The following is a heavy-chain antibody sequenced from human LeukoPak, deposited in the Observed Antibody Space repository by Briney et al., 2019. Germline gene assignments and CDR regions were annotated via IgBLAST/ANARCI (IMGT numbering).Heavy chain of an antibody. Sequence: NPGGSLRLSCAASGFTFSDYYMSWIRQAPGKGLEWVSYISSSGSTIYYADSVKGRFTISRDNAKNSLYLQMNSLRAEDTAVYYCARDLGEFPNWFDPWGQGTLVTVSS. J-gene: IGHJ5*02. CDR1: GFTFSDYY. CDR3: ARDLGEFPNWFDP. V-gene: IGHV3-11*01. D-gene: IGHD3-16*01. CDR2: ISSSGSTI.